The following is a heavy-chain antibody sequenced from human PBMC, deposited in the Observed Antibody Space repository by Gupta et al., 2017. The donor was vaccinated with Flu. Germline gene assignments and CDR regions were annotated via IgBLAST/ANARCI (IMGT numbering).Heavy chain of an antibody. CDR2: ISSSDST. V-gene: IGHV3-23*01. Sequence: RQAPGKGLEWVSRISSSDSTFYADSVKGRFTSSRDNAKSTLYLQMNSLRAEDTAIYYCAKDSSDYVWGSYPDYWGQGTLVTVSS. CDR3: AKDSSDYVWGSYPDY. D-gene: IGHD3-16*01. J-gene: IGHJ4*02.